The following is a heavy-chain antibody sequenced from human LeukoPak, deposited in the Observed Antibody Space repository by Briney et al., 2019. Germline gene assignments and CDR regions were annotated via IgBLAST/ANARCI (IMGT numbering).Heavy chain of an antibody. Sequence: PGGSLRLSCAASGFTFSSYAMSWVRQAPGKGLEWVSAISGSGGSTYYADSVKGRFTISRDNSKNTLYLQMNSQRAEDTAVYYCTNSEVVVIIPFDYWGQGTLVTVSS. D-gene: IGHD3-22*01. CDR3: TNSEVVVIIPFDY. CDR1: GFTFSSYA. J-gene: IGHJ4*02. V-gene: IGHV3-23*01. CDR2: ISGSGGST.